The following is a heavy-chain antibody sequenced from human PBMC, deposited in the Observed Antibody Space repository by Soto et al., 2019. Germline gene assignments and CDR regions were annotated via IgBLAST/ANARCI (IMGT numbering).Heavy chain of an antibody. D-gene: IGHD6-19*01. J-gene: IGHJ5*01. CDR2: IIPIFGTA. CDR3: ARGRIIVAGGFDP. V-gene: IGHV1-69*05. CDR1: GGTFSSYA. Sequence: GASVKVSCKASGGTFSSYAISCVRQAPGQGLEWMGGIIPIFGTANYAEKFQGRLTMTRNTSISTVYMELSSLTFEDTAVYYCARGRIIVAGGFDPWGQGTLVTVSS.